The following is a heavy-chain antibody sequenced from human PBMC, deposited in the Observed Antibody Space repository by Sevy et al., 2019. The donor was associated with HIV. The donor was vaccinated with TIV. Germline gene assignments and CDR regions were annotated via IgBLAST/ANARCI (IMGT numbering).Heavy chain of an antibody. CDR1: GFTFSSYG. CDR2: ISYDGSNK. CDR3: AKDPGGQWLADAEYYFDY. V-gene: IGHV3-30*18. Sequence: GGSLRLSCAASGFTFSSYGMHWVRQAPGKGLEWVAVISYDGSNKYYADSVKGRFTISRDNSKNTLYLQMNSLRAEDTAVYYCAKDPGGQWLADAEYYFDYRGQGTLVTVSS. D-gene: IGHD6-19*01. J-gene: IGHJ4*02.